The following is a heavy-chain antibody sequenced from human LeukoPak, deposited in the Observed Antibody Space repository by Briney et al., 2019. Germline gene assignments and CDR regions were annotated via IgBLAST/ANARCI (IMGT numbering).Heavy chain of an antibody. CDR3: AGLIRPGWFDP. CDR2: IYTSGST. Sequence: SETLSLTCTVSGGSITDNYWSWIRQPAGRGLEWIGRIYTSGSTDYKPSLRSRVTMSLDTSKNQFSLKLSSVTAADTAVYYCAGLIRPGWFDPWGQGTLVTVSS. D-gene: IGHD1-14*01. J-gene: IGHJ5*02. CDR1: GGSITDNY. V-gene: IGHV4-4*07.